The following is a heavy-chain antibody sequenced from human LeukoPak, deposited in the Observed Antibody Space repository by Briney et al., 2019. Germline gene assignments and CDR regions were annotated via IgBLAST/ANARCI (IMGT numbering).Heavy chain of an antibody. V-gene: IGHV4-34*01. D-gene: IGHD3-22*01. J-gene: IGHJ4*02. CDR3: AKVIDYDISGYYLGY. CDR2: INDSGST. CDR1: GGSFSGYY. Sequence: SETLSLTCAVYGGSFSGYYWSWIRQPPGKGLEWIGEINDSGSTSCSPSLKSRVSISVDTSKNQFSLKLSSVTAADTAVYYCAKVIDYDISGYYLGYWGQGNRVTVSS.